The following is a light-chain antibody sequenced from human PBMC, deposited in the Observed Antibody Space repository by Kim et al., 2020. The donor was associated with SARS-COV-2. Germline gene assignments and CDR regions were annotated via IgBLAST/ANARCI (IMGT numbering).Light chain of an antibody. CDR2: DVT. CDR3: SSYTTSSTVV. CDR1: SSDVGGYNF. Sequence: GQSITISCTGSSSDVGGYNFVSWYQHHPGIAPKLMLYDVTKRPSGVSDRFSGSKSGNTASLTISGLQAEDEADYYCSSYTTSSTVVFGGGTKVTVL. J-gene: IGLJ2*01. V-gene: IGLV2-14*03.